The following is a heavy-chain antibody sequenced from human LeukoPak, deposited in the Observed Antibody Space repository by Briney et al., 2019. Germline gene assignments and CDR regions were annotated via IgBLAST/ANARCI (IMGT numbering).Heavy chain of an antibody. CDR3: AKDPAAAGTEDFDY. D-gene: IGHD6-13*01. CDR1: GFTFSTYA. J-gene: IGHJ4*02. Sequence: PGGSLRLSCAASGFTFSTYAMSWVRQAPGKGLEWIGEINHSGSTNYNPSLKSRVTISVDTSKNQFSLKLSSVTAADTAVYYCAKDPAAAGTEDFDYWGQGTLVTVSS. V-gene: IGHV4-34*08. CDR2: INHSGST.